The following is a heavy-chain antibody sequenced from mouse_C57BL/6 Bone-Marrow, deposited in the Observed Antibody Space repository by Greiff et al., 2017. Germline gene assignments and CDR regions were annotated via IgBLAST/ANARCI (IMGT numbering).Heavy chain of an antibody. J-gene: IGHJ3*01. Sequence: VKVVESGAELVRPGTSVKVSCKASGYAFTNYLIEWVKQRPGQGLEWIGVINPGSGGTNYNEKFKGKATLTADKSSSTAYMQLSSLTSEDSAVYFCAREGIYYGNYLFAYWGQGTLVTVSA. D-gene: IGHD2-1*01. CDR1: GYAFTNYL. CDR3: AREGIYYGNYLFAY. V-gene: IGHV1-54*01. CDR2: INPGSGGT.